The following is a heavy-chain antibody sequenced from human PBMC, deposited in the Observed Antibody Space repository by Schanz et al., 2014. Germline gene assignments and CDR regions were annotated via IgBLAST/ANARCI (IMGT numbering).Heavy chain of an antibody. CDR2: INHSGGT. CDR1: GGSSSDCY. Sequence: QVQLQQWGAGLLKASETLSLTCAVYGGSSSDCYWSWIRQPPGKGLEWIGEINHSGGTNYNPSLKSRVTRSVETSKNQFSRIRTSVTAADTAVYYCELITLDRGVRNDYWGQGTLVSVSS. V-gene: IGHV4-34*01. J-gene: IGHJ4*02. D-gene: IGHD3-10*01. CDR3: ELITLDRGVRNDY.